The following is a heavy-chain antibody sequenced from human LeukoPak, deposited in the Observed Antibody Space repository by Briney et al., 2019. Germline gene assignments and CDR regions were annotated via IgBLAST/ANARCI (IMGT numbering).Heavy chain of an antibody. V-gene: IGHV1-58*02. D-gene: IGHD5-18*01. CDR2: IVVGSGNT. CDR1: GFTFTSSA. Sequence: SVKVSCKASGFTFTSSAMQWVRQARGQRLEWIGWIVVGSGNTNYAQKFQERVTITRDMSTSTAYMELSSLRSEDTAVYYCANMGYSYAPGLFDPWGQGTLVTVSS. J-gene: IGHJ5*02. CDR3: ANMGYSYAPGLFDP.